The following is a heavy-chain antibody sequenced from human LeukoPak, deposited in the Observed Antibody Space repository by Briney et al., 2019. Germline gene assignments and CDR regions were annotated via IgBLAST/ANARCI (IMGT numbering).Heavy chain of an antibody. V-gene: IGHV3-30*02. CDR3: AKAPHPYSNFYYFDF. Sequence: GSLRLSCAASGFTFSSYGMHWVRQARGKGLEWVAFIRDDGSNKYYADSVKGRFTISRDNSKNTLNLQMNSLRAEDTAVYYGAKAPHPYSNFYYFDFWGRGTLVTVSS. J-gene: IGHJ4*02. D-gene: IGHD3-3*02. CDR2: IRDDGSNK. CDR1: GFTFSSYG.